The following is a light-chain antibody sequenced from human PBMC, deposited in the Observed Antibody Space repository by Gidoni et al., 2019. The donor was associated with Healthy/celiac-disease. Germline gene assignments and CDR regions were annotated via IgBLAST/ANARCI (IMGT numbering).Light chain of an antibody. CDR1: SANIGSNT. V-gene: IGLV1-44*01. CDR3: AAWDDSLNGPG. Sequence: QSVLTPPPSASGPPGQRVNISCSGSSANIGSNTVNWYQQLPGTAPKLLIYSNNQRPSGVLDRFSGSKSGTSASLAISGLQSEDEADYYCAAWDDSLNGPGFGGGTKLTVL. CDR2: SNN. J-gene: IGLJ2*01.